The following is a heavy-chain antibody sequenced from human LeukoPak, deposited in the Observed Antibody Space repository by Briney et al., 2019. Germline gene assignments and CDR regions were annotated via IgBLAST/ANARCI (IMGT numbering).Heavy chain of an antibody. CDR2: INSGGGST. CDR3: ARAYSSSPYFDC. J-gene: IGHJ4*02. Sequence: ASVTVSCKASGYAFTTYYMHWARQAPGQGLEWMGLINSGGGSTDYAQNFQGRVTMTRDTSTSTVYMELSSLRSEDTAVYYCARAYSSSPYFDCWGQGTLVTVSS. V-gene: IGHV1-46*01. CDR1: GYAFTTYY. D-gene: IGHD6-6*01.